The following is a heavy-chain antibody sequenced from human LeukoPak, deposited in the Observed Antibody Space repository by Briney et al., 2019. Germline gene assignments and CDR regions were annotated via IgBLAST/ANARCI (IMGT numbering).Heavy chain of an antibody. V-gene: IGHV4-38-2*02. Sequence: SETLSLTCTVSNYSISSGYYWGWIRQPPGKGLEWIGSLHHSGSAYHNPSLKSRVTISVDTSKNQFSLKLSSVTAADTAVYYCAREPPPPTVTPYYYYYYYMDVWGKGTTVTVSS. D-gene: IGHD4-11*01. CDR1: NYSISSGYY. CDR2: LHHSGSA. CDR3: AREPPPPTVTPYYYYYYYMDV. J-gene: IGHJ6*03.